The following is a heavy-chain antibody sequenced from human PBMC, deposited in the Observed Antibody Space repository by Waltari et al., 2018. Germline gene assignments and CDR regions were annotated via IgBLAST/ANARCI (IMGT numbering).Heavy chain of an antibody. Sequence: QVQLQQWGAGLLKPSETLSLTCAVYGGSFSGYYWSWIRQPPGKGLEWIGEINHSGSTNYNPSLKSRVTISVETSKNQFSLKLSSVTAADTAVYYCATSLPSSSWYGGAFDIWGQGTMVTVSS. CDR3: ATSLPSSSWYGGAFDI. D-gene: IGHD6-13*01. CDR2: INHSGST. V-gene: IGHV4-34*01. CDR1: GGSFSGYY. J-gene: IGHJ3*02.